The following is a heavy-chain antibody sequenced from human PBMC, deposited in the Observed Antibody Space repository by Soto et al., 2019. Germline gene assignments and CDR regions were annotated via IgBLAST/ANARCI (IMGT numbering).Heavy chain of an antibody. CDR2: TANKRSRSNT. Sequence: EVELVESGGGLVQAGGSLRVSCGVSGFTSSDHYMDWVRQAPGKGLEWVGRTANKRSRSNTEYAASVKGRFIISRDASKNLVYLQMNGLKIEDAAVYCCASAGFGHGLDVWGQGTTVAVSS. J-gene: IGHJ6*02. V-gene: IGHV3-72*01. CDR1: GFTSSDHY. CDR3: ASAGFGHGLDV. D-gene: IGHD3-16*01.